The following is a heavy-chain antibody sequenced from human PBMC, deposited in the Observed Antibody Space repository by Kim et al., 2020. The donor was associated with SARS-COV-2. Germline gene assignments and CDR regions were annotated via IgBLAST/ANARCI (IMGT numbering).Heavy chain of an antibody. CDR3: ARDMVGPGGF. D-gene: IGHD1-26*01. V-gene: IGHV4-30-4*01. Sequence: SETLSLTCTVSGASITTDDYYWSWIRHSPEKGLECIGYIYYNVATSYNPSLKSRVTISVDASKNQFSLRLSSVTATDTAVYYCARDMVGPGGFWGQGTRVIVSS. CDR2: IYYNVAT. CDR1: GASITTDDYY. J-gene: IGHJ4*02.